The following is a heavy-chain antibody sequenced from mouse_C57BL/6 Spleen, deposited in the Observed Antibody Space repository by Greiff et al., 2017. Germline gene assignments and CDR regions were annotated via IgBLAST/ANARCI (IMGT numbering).Heavy chain of an antibody. Sequence: QVQLQQPGAELVKPGASVKLSCKASGYTFTSYWMHWVKQRPGQGLEWIGMIHPNSGSTNYNEKFKSKATLTVDKSSSTAYMQLSSLTSEDSAVYYCARPYDYDWDFDYWGQGTTLTVSS. CDR2: IHPNSGST. D-gene: IGHD2-4*01. J-gene: IGHJ2*01. CDR3: ARPYDYDWDFDY. V-gene: IGHV1-64*01. CDR1: GYTFTSYW.